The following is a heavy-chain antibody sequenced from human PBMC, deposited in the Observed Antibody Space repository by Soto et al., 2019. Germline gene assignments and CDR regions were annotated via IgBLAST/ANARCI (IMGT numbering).Heavy chain of an antibody. J-gene: IGHJ2*01. CDR2: IGGSGGGT. Sequence: DVQLLESGGGLVQPGWSLRLSCAASGITFSSFAMTWVRQAPGKGLEWVSGIGGSGGGTYNADSVEGRFIISRDNSQNTMYLRMTGLRAEDTAVYYCAQPGGLCLSTRCYAPAWYFDLWGRGTLVTVSA. V-gene: IGHV3-23*01. CDR3: AQPGGLCLSTRCYAPAWYFDL. CDR1: GITFSSFA. D-gene: IGHD2-2*01.